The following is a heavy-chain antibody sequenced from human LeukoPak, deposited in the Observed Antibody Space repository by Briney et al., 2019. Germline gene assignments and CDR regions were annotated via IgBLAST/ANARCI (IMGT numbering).Heavy chain of an antibody. CDR1: GFTFDDYA. J-gene: IGHJ3*02. Sequence: GRSLRLSCAASGFTFDDYAMHWVRQAPGKGLEWVSGISWNSGSIGYADSVKGRLTISRDNAKNSLYLQMNSLRAEDTAVYYCARGGLAGEKDDAFDIWGQGTMVTVSS. V-gene: IGHV3-9*01. CDR2: ISWNSGSI. D-gene: IGHD2-21*01. CDR3: ARGGLAGEKDDAFDI.